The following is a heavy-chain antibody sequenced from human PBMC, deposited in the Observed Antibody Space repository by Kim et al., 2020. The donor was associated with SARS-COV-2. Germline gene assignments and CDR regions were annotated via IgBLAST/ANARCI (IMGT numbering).Heavy chain of an antibody. D-gene: IGHD3-3*01. CDR3: ARGRRVLRFLEWLLYFDY. V-gene: IGHV4-34*01. J-gene: IGHJ4*02. Sequence: KNRVTISVDTSKNQFSLKLSSVTAADTAVYYGARGRRVLRFLEWLLYFDYWGQGTLVTVSS.